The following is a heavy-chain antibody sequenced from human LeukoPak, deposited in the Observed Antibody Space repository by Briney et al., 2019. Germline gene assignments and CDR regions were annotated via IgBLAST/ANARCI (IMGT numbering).Heavy chain of an antibody. CDR1: GFTFSNYA. V-gene: IGHV3-74*01. J-gene: IGHJ5*02. CDR3: SKEEYGGYENWFDP. D-gene: IGHD5-12*01. CDR2: INSDGSST. Sequence: PGGSLRLSCAASGFTFSNYAMSWVRQAPGKGLVWVSRINSDGSSTSYADSVKGRFTISRDNAKNTLYLQMNSLRAEDTAVYYCSKEEYGGYENWFDPWGQGTLATVSS.